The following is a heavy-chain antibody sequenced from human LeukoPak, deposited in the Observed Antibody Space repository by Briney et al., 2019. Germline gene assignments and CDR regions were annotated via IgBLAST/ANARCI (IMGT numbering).Heavy chain of an antibody. CDR3: ARGAYSSPGVGYYYYYYMDV. CDR2: IIPIFGTA. D-gene: IGHD6-13*01. Sequence: WASVKVSCKASGGTFSSYAISWVRQAPGQGLEWMGGIIPIFGTANYAQKFQGRVTITTDESTSTAYMELSSLRSEDTAVYYCARGAYSSPGVGYYYYYYMDVWGKGTTVTVSS. CDR1: GGTFSSYA. V-gene: IGHV1-69*05. J-gene: IGHJ6*03.